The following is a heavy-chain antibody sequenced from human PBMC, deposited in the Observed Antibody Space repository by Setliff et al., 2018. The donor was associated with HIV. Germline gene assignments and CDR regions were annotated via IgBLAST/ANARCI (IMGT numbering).Heavy chain of an antibody. V-gene: IGHV4-4*07. Sequence: SETLSLTCTVSGGSVSGYYWTWIRQPAGEGLEWIGRIYFPITSTNYNPSLKSRVTMSVDTSKNQISLRLNSVTSADTAVYFCARDRGPYCSGPCHPPYRSYMDVWGKGTSVTVSS. J-gene: IGHJ6*03. CDR1: GGSVSGYY. CDR2: IYFPITST. D-gene: IGHD2-15*01. CDR3: ARDRGPYCSGPCHPPYRSYMDV.